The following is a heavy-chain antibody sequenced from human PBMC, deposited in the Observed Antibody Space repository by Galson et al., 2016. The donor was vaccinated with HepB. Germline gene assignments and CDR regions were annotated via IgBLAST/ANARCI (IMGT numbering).Heavy chain of an antibody. CDR3: VRGPVPTAY. CDR2: IKQDGSEK. Sequence: SLRLSCAASGFIFSSYWMSWVRQAPGKGLEWVANIKQDGSEKYFVDSVKGRFTISRDNAKNSLYLQMNSLRAEDTAVYYCVRGPVPTAYWGQGTLVTVSS. CDR1: GFIFSSYW. V-gene: IGHV3-7*01. D-gene: IGHD4-17*01. J-gene: IGHJ4*02.